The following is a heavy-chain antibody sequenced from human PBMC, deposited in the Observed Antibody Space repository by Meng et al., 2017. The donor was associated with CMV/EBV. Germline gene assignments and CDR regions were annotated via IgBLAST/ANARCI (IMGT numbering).Heavy chain of an antibody. J-gene: IGHJ5*02. Sequence: SQTLSLTCVVYGGSFSGSYWNWIRQSPGKGLEWIGEINNSGGTYYNPSLKSRVTISVDTSKNQFSLKLSSVTAADTAVYYCARGESYYDFWSGSSNWFDPWGQGTLVTVSS. CDR2: INNSGGT. V-gene: IGHV4-34*01. CDR3: ARGESYYDFWSGSSNWFDP. D-gene: IGHD3-3*01. CDR1: GGSFSGSY.